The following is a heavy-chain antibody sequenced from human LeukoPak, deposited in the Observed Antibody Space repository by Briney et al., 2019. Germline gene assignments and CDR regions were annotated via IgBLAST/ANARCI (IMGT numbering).Heavy chain of an antibody. CDR1: GFTVSSKY. J-gene: IGHJ4*02. CDR3: ARGPSTGDLDY. CDR2: LYSGGST. D-gene: IGHD7-27*01. V-gene: IGHV3-66*02. Sequence: GGSLRLSCTASGFTVSSKYMNWVRQAPGKGLEWVSVLYSGGSTYYADSVKGRFTISRDNSKNTLYLQMNSLRTEDTAVYYCARGPSTGDLDYWGQGTLVTVSS.